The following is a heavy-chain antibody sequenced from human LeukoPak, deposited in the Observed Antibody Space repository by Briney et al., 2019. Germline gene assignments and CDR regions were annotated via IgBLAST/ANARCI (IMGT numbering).Heavy chain of an antibody. J-gene: IGHJ4*02. CDR1: GFTFSTYG. D-gene: IGHD6-19*01. CDR2: INQDGSEK. V-gene: IGHV3-7*01. Sequence: GGSLRLSCAASGFTFSTYGIHWVRQAPGKGLEWVANINQDGSEKHYVDSVKGRFTISRDNAKNSLYLQMNSLRAEDTAVYYCARGTIAVAGIDYWGQGTPVTVSS. CDR3: ARGTIAVAGIDY.